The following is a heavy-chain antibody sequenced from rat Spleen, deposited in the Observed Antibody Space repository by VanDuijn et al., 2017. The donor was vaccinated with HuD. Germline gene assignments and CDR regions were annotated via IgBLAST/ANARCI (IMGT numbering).Heavy chain of an antibody. CDR3: ARSDGTHYYLPFAD. J-gene: IGHJ3*01. D-gene: IGHD1-12*02. CDR1: GYSITSTYR. Sequence: EVQLQESGPGLVKPSQSLSLTCSVTGYSITSTYRWNWIRKFPGNKLEWMGSINSAGSTNYNPSLKSRISISRDTSKNQFFLQVDSVSTEDTDTYYCARSDGTHYYLPFADWGQGTLVTVSS. V-gene: IGHV3-3*01. CDR2: INSAGST.